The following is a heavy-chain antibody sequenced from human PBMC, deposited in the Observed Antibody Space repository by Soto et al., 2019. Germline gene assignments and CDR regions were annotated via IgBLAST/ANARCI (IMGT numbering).Heavy chain of an antibody. Sequence: GGSLRLSCAASGFTFTNYAMTWVRQAPGKGLEWVSISSGSGSGGSTNYADSVKGRFTISRDNSKNTLYLQMNSLRAEDTAVYYCAKDRDDYRNYVFDYWGQGTLVTVSS. V-gene: IGHV3-23*01. D-gene: IGHD4-4*01. CDR3: AKDRDDYRNYVFDY. CDR1: GFTFTNYA. CDR2: SSGSGSGGST. J-gene: IGHJ4*02.